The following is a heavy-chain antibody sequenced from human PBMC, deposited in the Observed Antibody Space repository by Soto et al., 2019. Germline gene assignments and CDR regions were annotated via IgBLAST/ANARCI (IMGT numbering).Heavy chain of an antibody. V-gene: IGHV4-59*08. Sequence: QVQLQESGPGLVKPSETLSLTCTVSGGSISSYYWSWIRQPPGKGLEWIGYIYHSGSTNYNPSLKSQVTISIDTSKTQFSLKLSSVTAADSAVYYCARRTDFDYWGQGTLVTVSS. CDR3: ARRTDFDY. CDR1: GGSISSYY. J-gene: IGHJ4*02. CDR2: IYHSGST.